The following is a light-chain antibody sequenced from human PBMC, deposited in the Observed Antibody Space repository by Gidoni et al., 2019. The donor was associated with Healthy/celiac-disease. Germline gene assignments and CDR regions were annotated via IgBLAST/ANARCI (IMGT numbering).Light chain of an antibody. CDR3: QSADSSGTL. Sequence: SYELPQPPSVSVSPGQTARITCSGDALPKQYAYWYQQKPGQAPVLVIYKDSERPSGIPERFSGSSSGTTVTLTISGVQAEDEADYYCQSADSSGTLFVGGTKLTVL. CDR1: ALPKQY. V-gene: IGLV3-25*03. J-gene: IGLJ3*02. CDR2: KDS.